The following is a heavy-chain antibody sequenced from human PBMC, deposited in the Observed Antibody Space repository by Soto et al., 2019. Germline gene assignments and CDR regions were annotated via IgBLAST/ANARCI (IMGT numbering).Heavy chain of an antibody. CDR1: GGSISSYY. Sequence: PSETLSLTCTVPGGSISSYYWSWIRQPPGKGLEWIGYIYYSGSTNYNPSLKSRVTISVDTSKNQFSLKLSSVTAADTAVYYCARAVTDYYYYGMDVWGQGTTVTVSS. CDR2: IYYSGST. CDR3: ARAVTDYYYYGMDV. J-gene: IGHJ6*02. V-gene: IGHV4-59*01.